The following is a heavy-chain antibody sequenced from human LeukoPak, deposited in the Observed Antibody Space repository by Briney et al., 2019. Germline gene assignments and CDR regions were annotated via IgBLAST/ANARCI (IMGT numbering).Heavy chain of an antibody. CDR3: ARGKLGTKNYYYYYMDV. D-gene: IGHD7-27*01. J-gene: IGHJ6*03. CDR1: GGSISSSSYY. CDR2: IYYSGST. Sequence: SETLSLTCTVSGGSISSSSYYWGWIRQPPGKGLEWIGSIYYSGSTYYNPSLKSRVTISVDTSKNQFSLKLSSVTAADTAVYYCARGKLGTKNYYYYYMDVWGKGTTVTVSS. V-gene: IGHV4-39*07.